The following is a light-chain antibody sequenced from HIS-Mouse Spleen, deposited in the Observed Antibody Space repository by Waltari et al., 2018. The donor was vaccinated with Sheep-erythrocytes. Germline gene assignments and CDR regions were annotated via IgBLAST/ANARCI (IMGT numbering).Light chain of an antibody. CDR2: EGS. CDR3: CSYAGSSTPWV. V-gene: IGLV2-23*01. CDR1: SSDVGSYNL. Sequence: QSALTQPASVSGSPGQSITIPCTGTSSDVGSYNLVSWYQQHPGKAPKIMIYEGSKRPSGVSTRFAGSKSGNTASLTISGRQAEDAAAYYCCSYAGSSTPWVFGGGTKLTVL. J-gene: IGLJ3*02.